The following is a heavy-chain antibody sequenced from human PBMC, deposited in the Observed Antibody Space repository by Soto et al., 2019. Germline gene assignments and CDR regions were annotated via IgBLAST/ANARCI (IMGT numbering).Heavy chain of an antibody. CDR2: INHSGST. CDR3: ARAPARLYSSSWRSFDY. CDR1: GGSFSGYY. J-gene: IGHJ4*02. Sequence: TSETLSLTCAVYGGSFSGYYWTWIRQPPGTGLEWIGEINHSGSTNYNPSLKSRVTISVDTSKNQFSLKLTSVTAADTAVYYCARAPARLYSSSWRSFDYWAQGPPV. D-gene: IGHD6-13*01. V-gene: IGHV4-34*01.